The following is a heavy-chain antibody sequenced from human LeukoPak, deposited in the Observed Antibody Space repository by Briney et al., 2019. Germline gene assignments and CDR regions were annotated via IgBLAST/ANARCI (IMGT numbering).Heavy chain of an antibody. CDR3: AKRMTTVTTAADFDY. Sequence: GGSLRLSCTASGFTFSSYAMSWVRQAPGKGLEWVSAISGSGGSTYYADSVKGRFTISRDNSKNTLYLQMNSLRAEDTAVYYCAKRMTTVTTAADFDYWGQGTLVTVSS. CDR1: GFTFSSYA. D-gene: IGHD4-17*01. V-gene: IGHV3-23*01. CDR2: ISGSGGST. J-gene: IGHJ4*02.